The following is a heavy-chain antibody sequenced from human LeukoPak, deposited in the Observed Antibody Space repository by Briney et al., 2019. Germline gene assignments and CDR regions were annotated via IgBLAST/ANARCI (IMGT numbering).Heavy chain of an antibody. Sequence: RAGGSLRLSCAASGFTFSSYEMNWVRQAPGKGLEWVSYISSSGSTIYYADSVKGRFTISRDNAKNSLYLQMNSLRAEDTAVYYCASWGWSETHDAFDIWGQGTMVTVSS. CDR1: GFTFSSYE. CDR2: ISSSGSTI. J-gene: IGHJ3*02. D-gene: IGHD3-16*01. V-gene: IGHV3-48*03. CDR3: ASWGWSETHDAFDI.